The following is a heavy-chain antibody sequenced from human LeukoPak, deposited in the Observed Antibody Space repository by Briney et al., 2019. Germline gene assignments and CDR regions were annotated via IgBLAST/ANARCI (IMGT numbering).Heavy chain of an antibody. CDR2: ISWNSGSI. CDR3: AKDMGSGYSSGWYSFDY. D-gene: IGHD6-19*01. CDR1: GFTFDDYA. Sequence: GGSLRLSCAASGFTFDDYAMHWVRHAPGKGLEWVSGISWNSGSIGYADSVKGRFTISRDNAKNSLYLQMNSLRAEDTALYYCAKDMGSGYSSGWYSFDYWGQGTLVTVSS. V-gene: IGHV3-9*01. J-gene: IGHJ4*02.